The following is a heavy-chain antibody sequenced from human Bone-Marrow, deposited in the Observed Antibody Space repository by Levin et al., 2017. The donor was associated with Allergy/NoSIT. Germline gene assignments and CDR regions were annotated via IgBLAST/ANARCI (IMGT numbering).Heavy chain of an antibody. CDR3: ATAITGRGDHDY. J-gene: IGHJ4*02. D-gene: IGHD1-1*01. V-gene: IGHV1-24*01. CDR1: GYKVTELS. Sequence: EASVKVSCKVSGYKVTELSLQWVRQAPGKGLEWMGGFDPEDGETIYAVKFQGRVTMTEDTTADIAYMELDSLRSDDTAVYYCATAITGRGDHDYWGQGTLVTVSS. CDR2: FDPEDGET.